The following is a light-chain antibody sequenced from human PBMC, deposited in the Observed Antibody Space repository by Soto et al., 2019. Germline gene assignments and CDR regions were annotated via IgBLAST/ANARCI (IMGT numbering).Light chain of an antibody. CDR2: DAS. CDR3: QYYRGLSS. CDR1: QRISRY. J-gene: IGKJ3*01. Sequence: DIQMTQYPSTLSGSVGDRVTITCRASQRISRYLAWYQQKPGEAPKLLIYDASSLQSGVPSRFSGSGSGTEFSLSITGLQPDDFATYYCQYYRGLSSFGPGTKVD. V-gene: IGKV1-5*01.